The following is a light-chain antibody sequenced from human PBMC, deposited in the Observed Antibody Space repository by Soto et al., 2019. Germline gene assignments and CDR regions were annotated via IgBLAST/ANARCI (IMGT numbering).Light chain of an antibody. CDR1: SSDVGGYNY. Sequence: QSALTQPASVSGSPGQSITISCTGTSSDVGGYNYVSWYQQHPGKAPKLMIYEVNNRPSGVSDRFSGSKSGDTASLTISGLQAEDEADDYCSSYTSTSTRVFGTGTKLTVL. J-gene: IGLJ1*01. CDR3: SSYTSTSTRV. V-gene: IGLV2-14*01. CDR2: EVN.